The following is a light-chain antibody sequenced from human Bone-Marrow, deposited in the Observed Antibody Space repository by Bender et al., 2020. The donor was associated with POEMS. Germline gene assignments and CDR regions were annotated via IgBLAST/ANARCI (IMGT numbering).Light chain of an antibody. CDR1: SSNIGAHA. J-gene: IGLJ3*02. V-gene: IGLV1-44*01. CDR2: SSH. CDR3: AVWDDSLNGWV. Sequence: QSVLTQPPSASGTPGQRVTISCSGGSSNIGAHAVTWYQHLPGTAPKLLISSSHRRPSEFPDRFSCSRSGTSASLAISGLQSEDEADYYCAVWDDSLNGWVVGGATKLTVL.